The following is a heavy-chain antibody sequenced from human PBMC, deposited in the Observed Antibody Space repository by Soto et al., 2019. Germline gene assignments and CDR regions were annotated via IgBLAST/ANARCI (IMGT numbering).Heavy chain of an antibody. J-gene: IGHJ5*02. V-gene: IGHV4-31*02. CDR2: VYYSGST. Sequence: SETLSLTCTVSGGSISSGGYYWSWIRQHPGKGLEWIGYVYYSGSTYYNPSLKSRVTISVDTSKNQFSLKLSSVTAADTAVYYCARDLFGSSWYNWFDPWGQGTLVTVSS. CDR1: GGSISSGGYY. D-gene: IGHD6-13*01. CDR3: ARDLFGSSWYNWFDP.